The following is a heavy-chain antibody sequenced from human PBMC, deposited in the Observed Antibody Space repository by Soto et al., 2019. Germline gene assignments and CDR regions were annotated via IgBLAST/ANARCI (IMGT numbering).Heavy chain of an antibody. J-gene: IGHJ4*02. V-gene: IGHV2-5*02. CDR3: ALSKGYCTNGVCYFDY. CDR2: IYWDYDK. CDR1: GLSLSTSGVG. D-gene: IGHD2-8*01. Sequence: QITLKESGPTLVKPTQTLTLTCTFSGLSLSTSGVGVGWIRQPPGKALEWLALIYWDYDKRYTPSLRSRLTITKDTSKNQVVLTMTNMDPVDTATYYCALSKGYCTNGVCYFDYWGQGTLVTVSS.